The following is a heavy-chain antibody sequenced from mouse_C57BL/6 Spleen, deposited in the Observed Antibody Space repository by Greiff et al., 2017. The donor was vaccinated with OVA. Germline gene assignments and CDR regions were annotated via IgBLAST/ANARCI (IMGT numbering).Heavy chain of an antibody. CDR2: IDPSDSYS. V-gene: IGHV1-59*01. CDR3: ARSYYYGSSYVAY. D-gene: IGHD1-1*01. Sequence: QVHVKQPGAELVRPGTSVKLSCKASGYTFTSYWMHWVKQRPGQGLEWIGVIDPSDSYSNYNQKFKGKATLTVDTSSSTANMQLSSLTSEDSAVYYCARSYYYGSSYVAYWGQGTLVTVSA. J-gene: IGHJ3*01. CDR1: GYTFTSYW.